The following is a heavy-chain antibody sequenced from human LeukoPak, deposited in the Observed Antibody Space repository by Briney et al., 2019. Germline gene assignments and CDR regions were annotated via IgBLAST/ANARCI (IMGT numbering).Heavy chain of an antibody. V-gene: IGHV4-31*02. CDR1: GGSISSGGYY. CDR3: ARYYYDRDYYYYYGMDV. D-gene: IGHD3-22*01. CDR2: IYYSGST. Sequence: SGGSISSGGYYWSWIRQHPGKGLEWIGYIYYSGSTYYNPSLKSRVTISVDTSKNQFSLKLSSVTAADTAVYYCARYYYDRDYYYYYGMDVWGQGTTVTVSS. J-gene: IGHJ6*02.